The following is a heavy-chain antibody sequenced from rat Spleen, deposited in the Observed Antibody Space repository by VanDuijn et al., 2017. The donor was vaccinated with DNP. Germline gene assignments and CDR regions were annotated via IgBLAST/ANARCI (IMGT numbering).Heavy chain of an antibody. V-gene: IGHV5-31*01. CDR3: TVITTFDE. CDR1: GFIFSYYW. CDR2: ITNTGGST. J-gene: IGHJ2*01. D-gene: IGHD1-12*02. Sequence: EVQLVESGGGLVQPGRSLKLSCVASGFIFSYYWMTWIRQAPGKGLEWVASITNTGGSTYYPDSVKGRFTISRDNAKSTLYLQMKSLRSKDTATYNCTVITTFDESGQGGLVTGSA.